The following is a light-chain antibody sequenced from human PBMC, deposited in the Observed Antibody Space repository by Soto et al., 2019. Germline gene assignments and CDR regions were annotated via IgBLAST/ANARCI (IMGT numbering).Light chain of an antibody. J-gene: IGKJ5*01. V-gene: IGKV1-33*01. Sequence: DLQMTQSPSSLSASVGDRVTITCQASQDISNYLNWYQQKPGKAPKLLIYDASNLQTGVPSRFSGSGSGTDFTFTISSLQPADIATYYCQRYDHLPITFGQGTRLEIK. CDR2: DAS. CDR1: QDISNY. CDR3: QRYDHLPIT.